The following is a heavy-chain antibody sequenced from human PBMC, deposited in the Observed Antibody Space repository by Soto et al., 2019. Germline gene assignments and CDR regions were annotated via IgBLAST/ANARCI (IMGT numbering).Heavy chain of an antibody. CDR1: GGTFSSYW. J-gene: IGHJ4*02. CDR2: IDPSDSYT. V-gene: IGHV5-10-1*01. CDR3: ARHMAVAGTILVDY. D-gene: IGHD6-19*01. Sequence: GASVKVSCKASGGTFSSYWISWVRQMPGKGLEWMGRIDPSDSYTNYSPSFQGHVTISADKSISTAYLQWSSLKASDTAMYYCARHMAVAGTILVDYWGQGTLVTVSS.